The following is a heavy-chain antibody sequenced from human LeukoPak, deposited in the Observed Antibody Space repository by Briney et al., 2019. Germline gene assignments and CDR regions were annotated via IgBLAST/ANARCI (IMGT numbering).Heavy chain of an antibody. CDR1: GYTFTTHF. J-gene: IGHJ4*02. Sequence: GASVKVSRKASGYTFTTHFIHWVRQAPGQGLQCMGMINPSGGSAIYAQKFQGRVTMASDTSTSTVYMELRSLRSEDTALYFCARERGELHRELDSWGQGTLVTVSS. V-gene: IGHV1-46*01. CDR3: ARERGELHRELDS. D-gene: IGHD1-26*01. CDR2: INPSGGSA.